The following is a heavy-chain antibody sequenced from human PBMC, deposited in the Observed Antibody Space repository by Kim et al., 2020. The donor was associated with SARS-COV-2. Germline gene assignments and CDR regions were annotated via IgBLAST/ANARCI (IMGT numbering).Heavy chain of an antibody. CDR2: ISYDGSNK. CDR3: ARDPHNYYGSGSYYNGWYNWFDP. D-gene: IGHD3-10*01. J-gene: IGHJ5*02. V-gene: IGHV3-30*04. CDR1: GFTFSSYA. Sequence: GGSLRLSCAASGFTFSSYAMHWVRQAPGKGLEWVAVISYDGSNKYYADSVKGRFTISRDNSKNTLYLQMNSLRAEDTAVYYCARDPHNYYGSGSYYNGWYNWFDPWGQGTLVTVSS.